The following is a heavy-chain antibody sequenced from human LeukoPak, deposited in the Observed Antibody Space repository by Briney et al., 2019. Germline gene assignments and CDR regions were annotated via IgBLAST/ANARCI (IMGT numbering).Heavy chain of an antibody. Sequence: SVKVSCKASGGTCSSYAISWVRQAPGQGLEWMGGIIPIFGTANYAQKFQGRVTITADESTSTAYMELSSLRSEDTAVYYCARDREEYSSSWYVAFDIWGQGTMVTVSS. CDR1: GGTCSSYA. V-gene: IGHV1-69*13. D-gene: IGHD6-13*01. J-gene: IGHJ3*02. CDR2: IIPIFGTA. CDR3: ARDREEYSSSWYVAFDI.